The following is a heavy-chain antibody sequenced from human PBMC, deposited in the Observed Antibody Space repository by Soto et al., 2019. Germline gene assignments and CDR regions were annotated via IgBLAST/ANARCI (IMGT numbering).Heavy chain of an antibody. CDR2: IGWNSDSL. D-gene: IGHD5-18*01. V-gene: IGHV3-9*01. J-gene: IGHJ4*02. Sequence: EVQLVDSGGGLVQPGRSLRLSCAASGFSFEEYAMHWVRQSPGKGLEWVAGIGWNSDSLAYADSVKGRFTISRDNAKNSLYLEMKSLRPEDTALYYCAKVLTWFSNMEDTVAFDYWVQGPLVIVSS. CDR1: GFSFEEYA. CDR3: AKVLTWFSNMEDTVAFDY.